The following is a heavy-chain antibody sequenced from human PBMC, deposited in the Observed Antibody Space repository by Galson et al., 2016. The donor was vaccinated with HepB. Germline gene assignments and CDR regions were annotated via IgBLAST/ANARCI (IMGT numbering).Heavy chain of an antibody. V-gene: IGHV1-18*01. CDR2: IGGYSGDT. D-gene: IGHD4-11*01. J-gene: IGHJ3*02. Sequence: SVKVSCKASDYTFTSYGISWVRQAPGHGLEWMGWIGGYSGDTNYAQKLQGRVTVTTDTSTSTAYMELRSLRSDDTAVYYCARDVGNRDYREVGAFDIWGQGTMVTVSS. CDR3: ARDVGNRDYREVGAFDI. CDR1: DYTFTSYG.